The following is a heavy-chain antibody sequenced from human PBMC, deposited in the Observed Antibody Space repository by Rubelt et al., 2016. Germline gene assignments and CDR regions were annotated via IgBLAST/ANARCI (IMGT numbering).Heavy chain of an antibody. CDR3: AKEGRIAAAGISYYYGMDV. Sequence: RGRSLRLSCAASGFTFSSYAMSWVRQAPGKGLEWVSAISGSGGSTYYADSVKGRFTISRDNSKNTLYLQMNSLRAEDTAVYYCAKEGRIAAAGISYYYGMDVWGQGTTVTVSS. CDR2: ISGSGGST. J-gene: IGHJ6*02. D-gene: IGHD6-13*01. V-gene: IGHV3-23*01. CDR1: GFTFSSYA.